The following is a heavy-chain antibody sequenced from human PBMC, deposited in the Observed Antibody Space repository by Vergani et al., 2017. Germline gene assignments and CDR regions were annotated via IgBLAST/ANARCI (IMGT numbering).Heavy chain of an antibody. D-gene: IGHD2-15*01. J-gene: IGHJ4*02. Sequence: QVQLVESGGGVVQPGRSLRLSCAASGFTFSSYGMHWVRPAPGKGLEWVASIRSDESRRYYGDSMEGPFTISRDNSKNTLYLQMKSLRPEDTAVYYCAKEGGGYCSCGTCYPEYWGQGTLVIVSS. CDR3: AKEGGGYCSCGTCYPEY. CDR2: IRSDESRR. CDR1: GFTFSSYG. V-gene: IGHV3-30*02.